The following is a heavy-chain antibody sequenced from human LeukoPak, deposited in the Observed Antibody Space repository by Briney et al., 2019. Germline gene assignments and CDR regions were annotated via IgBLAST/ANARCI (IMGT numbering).Heavy chain of an antibody. D-gene: IGHD3-10*01. V-gene: IGHV3-9*01. CDR2: ISWNSGSI. Sequence: GKSLRLSCAASGFTFDDYAMHWVRQTPGKGLEWVSGISWNSGSIGYADSVKGRFTISRDNAKNSLYLRMNSLRAEDTALYYCAKERRFGEFLGYYFDYWGQGTLVTVSS. J-gene: IGHJ4*02. CDR1: GFTFDDYA. CDR3: AKERRFGEFLGYYFDY.